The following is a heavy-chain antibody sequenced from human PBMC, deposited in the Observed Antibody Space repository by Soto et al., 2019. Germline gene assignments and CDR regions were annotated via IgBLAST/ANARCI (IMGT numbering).Heavy chain of an antibody. CDR1: GFTFSNYA. V-gene: IGHV3-23*01. CDR2: MSGSGGST. J-gene: IGHJ4*02. Sequence: EVQLLESGGGLVQPGGSLRLSCAASGFTFSNYAMSWVRQAPGKGLEWVSAMSGSGGSTYYPDSVKGRCPISRDNSKNSLYLQMKRLRAEDTAVYYCAKVYNGDYVFDAFDYWGQGTLVTVSS. D-gene: IGHD4-17*01. CDR3: AKVYNGDYVFDAFDY.